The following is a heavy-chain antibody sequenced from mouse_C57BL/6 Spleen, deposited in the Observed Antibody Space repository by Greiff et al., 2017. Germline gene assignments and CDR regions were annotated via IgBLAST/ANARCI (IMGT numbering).Heavy chain of an antibody. Sequence: VQLQQSGAELVKPGASVKISCKASGYAFSSYWMNWVKQRPGKGLEWIGQIYPGDGDTNYNGKFKGKATLTADKSSSTADMQLSSLTSEDSAVYFCARRGTVDYFDYWGQGTTLTVSS. D-gene: IGHD1-1*01. CDR1: GYAFSSYW. CDR3: ARRGTVDYFDY. J-gene: IGHJ2*01. CDR2: IYPGDGDT. V-gene: IGHV1-80*01.